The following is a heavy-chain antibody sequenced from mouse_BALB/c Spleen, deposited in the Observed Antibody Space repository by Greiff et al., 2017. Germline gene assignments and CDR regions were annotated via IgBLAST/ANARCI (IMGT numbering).Heavy chain of an antibody. CDR2: IDPENGDT. CDR1: GFNIKDYY. CDR3: KAGGNYFDY. Sequence: SGAELVRSGASVKLSCTASGFNIKDYYMHWVKQRPEQGLEWIGWIDPENGDTEYAPKFQGKATMTADTSSNTAYLQLSSLTSEDTAVYYCKAGGNYFDYWGQGTTLTVSS. V-gene: IGHV14-4*02. J-gene: IGHJ2*01.